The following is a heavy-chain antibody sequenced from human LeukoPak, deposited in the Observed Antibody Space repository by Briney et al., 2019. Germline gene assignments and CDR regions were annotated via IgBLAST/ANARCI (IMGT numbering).Heavy chain of an antibody. J-gene: IGHJ4*02. CDR3: ATRYRSGGSCYDFIY. Sequence: ASVTVSCRPSGYTFINYQIHWVRQAPDQGLEWMGRINSNSGATVFAQKFQGRVTMTRDTSTSTVYMELSSLRSEDTAVYYCATRYRSGGSCYDFIYWGQGTLVTVSS. CDR1: GYTFINYQ. D-gene: IGHD2-15*01. V-gene: IGHV1-2*06. CDR2: INSNSGAT.